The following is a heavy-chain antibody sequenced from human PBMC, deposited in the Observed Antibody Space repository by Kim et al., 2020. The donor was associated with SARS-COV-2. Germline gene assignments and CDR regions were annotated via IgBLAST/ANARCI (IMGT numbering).Heavy chain of an antibody. V-gene: IGHV1-69*13. CDR3: AKGGYSSSYYYYGMDV. Sequence: SVKVSCKASGGTFSSYAISWVRQAPGQGLEWMGGIIPIFGTANYAQKFQGRVTITADETTSTAYMELSSLRSDDTAVYYCAKGGYSSSYYYYGMDVWGQGTTVTVSS. CDR2: IIPIFGTA. CDR1: GGTFSSYA. J-gene: IGHJ6*02. D-gene: IGHD6-13*01.